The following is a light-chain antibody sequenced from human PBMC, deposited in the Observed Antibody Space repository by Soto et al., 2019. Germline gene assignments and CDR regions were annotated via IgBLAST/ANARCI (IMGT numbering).Light chain of an antibody. V-gene: IGKV3-20*01. Sequence: EIVLTQSPGTLSLSPGERATLSCRASQSVSNNYLAWYQQKPGQAPRLLIYDASSRATGISDRFSGSGSGTDFTLTISRLEPEDFAVYFCQQYGSSRTFGQGTKVDIK. CDR2: DAS. CDR3: QQYGSSRT. J-gene: IGKJ1*01. CDR1: QSVSNNY.